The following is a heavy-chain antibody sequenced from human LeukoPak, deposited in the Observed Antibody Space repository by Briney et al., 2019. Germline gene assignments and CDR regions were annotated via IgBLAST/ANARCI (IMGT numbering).Heavy chain of an antibody. J-gene: IGHJ4*02. CDR1: GYTFTSYG. CDR3: ARDRGDIVVVPTHY. V-gene: IGHV1-18*01. CDR2: ISAYNGNT. Sequence: ASVKVSCKASGYTFTSYGISWVRQAPGQGLEWMGWISAYNGNTNYAQKLQGRVTMTTDTSTSTAYMELRSLRSDDTAVYYCARDRGDIVVVPTHYWGQGTLATVSS. D-gene: IGHD2-2*01.